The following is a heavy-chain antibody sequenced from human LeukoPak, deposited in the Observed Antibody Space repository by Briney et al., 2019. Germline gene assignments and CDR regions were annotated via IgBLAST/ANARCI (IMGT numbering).Heavy chain of an antibody. Sequence: GGALRLSCAASGCTFSSYAMSWVRQAPGKGLEWVSAISGSGGSTYYADSVKGRFTISRDNSKNTLYLQMNSLRAEDTAVYYCARGDSSGWHQFDYWGQGTLVTVSS. D-gene: IGHD6-19*01. J-gene: IGHJ4*02. V-gene: IGHV3-23*01. CDR2: ISGSGGST. CDR1: GCTFSSYA. CDR3: ARGDSSGWHQFDY.